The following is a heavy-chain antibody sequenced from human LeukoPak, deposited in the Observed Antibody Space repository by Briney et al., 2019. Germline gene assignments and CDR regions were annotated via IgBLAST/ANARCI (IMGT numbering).Heavy chain of an antibody. J-gene: IGHJ4*02. CDR1: GYTFTSYG. CDR2: ISAYNGNT. D-gene: IGHD2-2*02. CDR3: HVSWGIVVVPAAIGVGLGDY. V-gene: IGHV1-18*01. Sequence: ASVKVSCKASGYTFTSYGISWVRQAPGQGLEWMGWISAYNGNTNYAQKLQGRVTMTTDTSTSTAYMELSSLRSEDTAVYYCHVSWGIVVVPAAIGVGLGDYWGQGTLVTVSS.